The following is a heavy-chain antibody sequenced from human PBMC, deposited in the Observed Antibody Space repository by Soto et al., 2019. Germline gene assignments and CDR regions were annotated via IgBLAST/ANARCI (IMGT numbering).Heavy chain of an antibody. V-gene: IGHV3-33*01. Sequence: QVQLVESGGGVVRPGRSLRLSCAATGFSFSTHGMHWVRQAPGKGLEWVAVIVNDGTEQQYADSVEGRFTISRDNARNLLYLQMNNLRAEDTDLYYCARDDVYVDNGLDLWGQGTVVSVPS. J-gene: IGHJ5*02. CDR2: IVNDGTEQ. D-gene: IGHD3-10*02. CDR3: ARDDVYVDNGLDL. CDR1: GFSFSTHG.